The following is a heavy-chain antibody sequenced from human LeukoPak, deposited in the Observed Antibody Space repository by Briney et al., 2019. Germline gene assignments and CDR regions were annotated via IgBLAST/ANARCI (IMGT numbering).Heavy chain of an antibody. V-gene: IGHV3-21*01. Sequence: PGRSLRLSCAASGFTFDDYAMHWVRQAPGKGLEWVSSISSSSSYIYYADSVKGRFTISRDNAKNSLYLQMNSLRAEDTAVYYCRYYDSSGLFDYWGQGTLVTVSS. CDR1: GFTFDDYA. D-gene: IGHD3-22*01. CDR2: ISSSSSYI. CDR3: RYYDSSGLFDY. J-gene: IGHJ4*02.